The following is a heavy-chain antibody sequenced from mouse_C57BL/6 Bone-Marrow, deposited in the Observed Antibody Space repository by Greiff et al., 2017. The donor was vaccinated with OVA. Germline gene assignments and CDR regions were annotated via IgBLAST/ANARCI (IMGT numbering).Heavy chain of an antibody. CDR2: SRNKANDYTT. Sequence: EVNVVESGGGLVQSGRSLRLSCATSGFTFSDFYMEWVRQAPGKGLEWIAASRNKANDYTTEYSASVKGRFIVSRDTSQSILYLQMNALRAEDTAIYYCARDGLPYAMDYWGQGTSVTVSS. CDR1: GFTFSDFY. CDR3: ARDGLPYAMDY. V-gene: IGHV7-1*01. J-gene: IGHJ4*01.